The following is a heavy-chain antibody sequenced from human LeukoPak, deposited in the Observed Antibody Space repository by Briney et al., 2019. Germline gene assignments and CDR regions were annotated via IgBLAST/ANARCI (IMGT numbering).Heavy chain of an antibody. CDR3: ARDPGDGFDAFDI. Sequence: ASVTVSCKASGYTFTSYYMHWVRQAPGQGLEWMGIINPSGGSTSYAQKFQGRVPMTRDTSTSTVYMELSSLRSEDTAVYYCARDPGDGFDAFDIWGQGTMVTVSS. CDR2: INPSGGST. J-gene: IGHJ3*02. CDR1: GYTFTSYY. V-gene: IGHV1-46*01. D-gene: IGHD5-24*01.